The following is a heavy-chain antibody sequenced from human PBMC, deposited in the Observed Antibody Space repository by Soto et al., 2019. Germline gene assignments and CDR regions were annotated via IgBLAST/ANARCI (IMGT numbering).Heavy chain of an antibody. CDR2: ISSRDLSI. D-gene: IGHD3-22*01. V-gene: IGHV3-11*04. CDR1: GFIFSNYY. J-gene: IGHJ4*02. Sequence: GGSLRLSCTASGFIFSNYYMSWIRQAPGKGLEWVSSISSRDLSIYYADSVKGRFTIFRDNAKNSLFLHMSDLRAEDTAVYYCATSGYWSVFDYWGQGTLVTVSS. CDR3: ATSGYWSVFDY.